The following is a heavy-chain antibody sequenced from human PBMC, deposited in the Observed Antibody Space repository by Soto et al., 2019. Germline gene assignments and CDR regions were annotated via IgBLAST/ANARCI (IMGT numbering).Heavy chain of an antibody. CDR1: GFSLSTSGMC. Sequence: SGPTLVNPTQTLTLTCTFSGFSLSTSGMCVSWIRQPPGKALEWPALIDRDDDKYYSTSLKTRLTISKDTSKNQVVLTMTNMDPVGTATYYCARAVTLGGGFDPWGQGTLVTVSS. D-gene: IGHD4-17*01. CDR3: ARAVTLGGGFDP. J-gene: IGHJ5*02. V-gene: IGHV2-70*01. CDR2: IDRDDDK.